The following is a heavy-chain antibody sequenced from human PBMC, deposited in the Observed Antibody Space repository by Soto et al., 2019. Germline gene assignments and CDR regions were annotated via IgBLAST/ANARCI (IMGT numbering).Heavy chain of an antibody. CDR3: ARLPHFDNNGPTAFDI. J-gene: IGHJ3*02. CDR2: MFYTGTT. D-gene: IGHD3-22*01. V-gene: IGHV4-61*01. CDR1: GGSVTSGTYY. Sequence: QVQLQESGPGLVKPSETLSLTCTVSGGSVTSGTYYWNWLRQPPGEGLEWIGYMFYTGTTKYNPSLKSRVTISLATSQNQFSLKLTSLTSADTAVYYCARLPHFDNNGPTAFDIWGQGTMVTVSS.